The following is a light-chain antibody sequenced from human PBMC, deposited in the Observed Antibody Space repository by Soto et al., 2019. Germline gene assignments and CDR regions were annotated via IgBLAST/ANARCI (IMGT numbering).Light chain of an antibody. V-gene: IGKV3-20*01. CDR2: GAS. CDR1: QSVSSSF. CDR3: QQYGTSPLT. J-gene: IGKJ3*01. Sequence: EILLTQSPDTLSLSPGERATLSCRASQSVSSSFLAWYQQKPGQAPRLLIYGASSRATGIPDRFSGSGSGTDFTLSIRRLEPEDFAVYYCQQYGTSPLTFGPGTKVDIK.